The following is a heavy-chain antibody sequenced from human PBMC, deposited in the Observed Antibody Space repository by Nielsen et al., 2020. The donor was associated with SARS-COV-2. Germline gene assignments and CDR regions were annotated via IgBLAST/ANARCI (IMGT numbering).Heavy chain of an antibody. Sequence: SETLSLTCTVSGGSISSGGYYWSWIRQPPGKGLEWIGYIYYSGSTYYNPSLKSRVTISVDTSKNQFSLKLSSVTAADTAVYYCARDRAAADIYYYYGMGVWGQGTTVTVSS. J-gene: IGHJ6*02. CDR3: ARDRAAADIYYYYGMGV. CDR2: IYYSGST. D-gene: IGHD6-13*01. V-gene: IGHV4-31*03. CDR1: GGSISSGGYY.